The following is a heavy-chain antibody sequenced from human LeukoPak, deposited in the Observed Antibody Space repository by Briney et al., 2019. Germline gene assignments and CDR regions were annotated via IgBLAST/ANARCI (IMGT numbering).Heavy chain of an antibody. Sequence: GASVKVSCKASGGTFSSYAISWVRQAPGQGLEWMGRIIPILGIANYAQKFQGRVTITADKSTSTAYVELSSLRSEDTAVYYCAREFSGASPFDYWGQGTLVTVSS. CDR3: AREFSGASPFDY. V-gene: IGHV1-69*04. CDR2: IIPILGIA. J-gene: IGHJ4*02. CDR1: GGTFSSYA. D-gene: IGHD6-25*01.